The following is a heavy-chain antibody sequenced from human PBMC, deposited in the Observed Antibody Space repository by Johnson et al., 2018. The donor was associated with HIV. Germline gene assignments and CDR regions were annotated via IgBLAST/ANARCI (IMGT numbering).Heavy chain of an antibody. Sequence: QVQLVESWGGVVQPGRSLRLSCAPSGFTFSRYAMHWVRQAPGKGLEWVAVISYHGSNKYYADSVKGRFTISRDNSKNTLYLQMNSLRTEDTAVYYCAREGTYEPLHRIYDYGDYPAFDIWGRGTMVTVSS. J-gene: IGHJ3*02. V-gene: IGHV3-30-3*01. CDR2: ISYHGSNK. CDR3: AREGTYEPLHRIYDYGDYPAFDI. D-gene: IGHD4-17*01. CDR1: GFTFSRYA.